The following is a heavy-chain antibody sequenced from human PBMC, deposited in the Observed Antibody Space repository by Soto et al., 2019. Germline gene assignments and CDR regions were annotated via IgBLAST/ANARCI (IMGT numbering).Heavy chain of an antibody. D-gene: IGHD4-4*01. CDR2: IIPLFGAA. J-gene: IGHJ6*02. Sequence: QVQLVQSGAEVKKPGSSVKVSCKAFGGTFSSYTISWVRQAPGQGLEWMGGIIPLFGAANYAQRFQGRVTITADESTSTAYMQLSSLRSEDTAVYYCARVDYSNYVLNYYYYYGMDVWGQGTTVTVSS. CDR1: GGTFSSYT. V-gene: IGHV1-69*01. CDR3: ARVDYSNYVLNYYYYYGMDV.